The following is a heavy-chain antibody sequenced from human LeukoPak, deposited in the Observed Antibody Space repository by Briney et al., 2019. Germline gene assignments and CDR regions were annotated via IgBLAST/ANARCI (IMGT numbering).Heavy chain of an antibody. Sequence: SVKVSCKASGGTFSSYAISWVRQAPGQGLEWMGGIIPIFGTANYAQKFQGRVTITADVSTSTAYMELSSLRSEDTAVYYCARAPKYYYDFDYWGQGTLVTVSS. CDR1: GGTFSSYA. CDR2: IIPIFGTA. D-gene: IGHD3-22*01. CDR3: ARAPKYYYDFDY. V-gene: IGHV1-69*13. J-gene: IGHJ4*02.